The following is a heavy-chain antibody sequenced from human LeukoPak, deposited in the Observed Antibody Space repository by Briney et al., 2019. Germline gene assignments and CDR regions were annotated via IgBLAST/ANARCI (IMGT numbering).Heavy chain of an antibody. Sequence: GGSLRLSCAAPGFTFSSYAMSWVRQAPGKGLEWVSAISGSGGSTYYADSVKGRFTISRDNSKNTLYLQMNSLRAEDTAVYYCAKAYYDILTGYYGDYWGQGTLVTVSS. CDR3: AKAYYDILTGYYGDY. CDR2: ISGSGGST. CDR1: GFTFSSYA. D-gene: IGHD3-9*01. V-gene: IGHV3-23*01. J-gene: IGHJ4*02.